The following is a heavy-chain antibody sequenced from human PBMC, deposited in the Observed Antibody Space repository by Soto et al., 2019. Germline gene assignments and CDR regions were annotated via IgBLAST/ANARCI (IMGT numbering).Heavy chain of an antibody. Sequence: SETLSLTCAVYGGSFSGYYWSRIRQPPGKGLEWIGYIYYSGSTNYNPSLKSRVTISVDTSKNQFSLKLSSVTAADTAVYYCARELYSSSSNWFDPWGQGTLVTVSS. CDR1: GGSFSGYY. CDR3: ARELYSSSSNWFDP. J-gene: IGHJ5*02. CDR2: IYYSGST. D-gene: IGHD6-13*01. V-gene: IGHV4-30-4*01.